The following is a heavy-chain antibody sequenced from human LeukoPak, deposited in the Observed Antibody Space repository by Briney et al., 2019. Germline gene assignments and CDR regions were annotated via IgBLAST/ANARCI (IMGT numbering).Heavy chain of an antibody. J-gene: IGHJ4*02. CDR1: CCSIRSSIYY. V-gene: IGHV4-39*07. Sequence: SETLSPTRTFSCCSIRSSIYYWGCIPQPPGKGPKWIGSIHYNGSTCYNPSLGGRVIMSVDTSKNQFSLKLTSVTAADTAMYYCARDRGVPRPYYFDQWGQGTLVTVSS. CDR3: ARDRGVPRPYYFDQ. D-gene: IGHD3-10*01. CDR2: IHYNGST.